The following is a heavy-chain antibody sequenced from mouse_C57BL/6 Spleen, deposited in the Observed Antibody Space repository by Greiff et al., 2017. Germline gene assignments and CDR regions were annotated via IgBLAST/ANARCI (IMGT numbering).Heavy chain of an antibody. CDR3: ARRYYARDY. CDR2: IWSGGST. V-gene: IGHV2-2*01. Sequence: VKLKQSGPGLVQPSQSLSITCTVSGFSLTSYGVHWVRQSPGTGLAWLGVIWSGGSTDYNAAFISRLSLSKDNSKSQVFFKMNSLQADDTAIYYCARRYYARDYWGQGISVTVSS. CDR1: GFSLTSYG. J-gene: IGHJ4*01.